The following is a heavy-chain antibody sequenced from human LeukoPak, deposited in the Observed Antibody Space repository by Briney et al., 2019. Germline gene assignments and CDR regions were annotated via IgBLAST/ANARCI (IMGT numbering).Heavy chain of an antibody. CDR2: INHSGST. V-gene: IGHV4-34*01. D-gene: IGHD3-22*01. Sequence: SETLSLTCAVYGGSFSGYYWSWIRQPPGKGLEWIGEINHSGSTNYNPSLKSRVTISVDTSKNQFSLKLSSVTAADTAVYYCARFRGYYDSSGYDLWGQGTLVTVSS. CDR3: ARFRGYYDSSGYDL. J-gene: IGHJ4*02. CDR1: GGSFSGYY.